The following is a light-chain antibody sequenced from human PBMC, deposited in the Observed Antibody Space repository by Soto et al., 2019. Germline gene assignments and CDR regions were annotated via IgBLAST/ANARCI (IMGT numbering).Light chain of an antibody. CDR1: QSISDN. Sequence: DIVMTQSPAILSVSLGERAPLSCLASQSISDNLAWYQQRSGQAPRLLIYGASTRATGVPARFSGSGSGTQFTPPISSLQSDDFAIFYGQQYKSWPPLTVGGGTKVE. J-gene: IGKJ4*01. CDR2: GAS. V-gene: IGKV3-15*01. CDR3: QQYKSWPPLT.